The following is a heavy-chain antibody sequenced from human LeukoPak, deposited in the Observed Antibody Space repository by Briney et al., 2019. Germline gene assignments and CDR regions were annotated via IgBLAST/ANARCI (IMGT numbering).Heavy chain of an antibody. CDR1: GFTFSSYG. V-gene: IGHV3-30*19. CDR2: ISYDGSNK. D-gene: IGHD3-22*01. CDR3: AREGRWDYDSSGYLDY. Sequence: GGSLRLSCAASGFTFSSYGMHWVRQAPGKGLEWVAVISYDGSNKYYADSVKGRFTISRDNSKNTLYLQMNSLRAEDTAVYYCAREGRWDYDSSGYLDYWGQGTLVTVSS. J-gene: IGHJ4*02.